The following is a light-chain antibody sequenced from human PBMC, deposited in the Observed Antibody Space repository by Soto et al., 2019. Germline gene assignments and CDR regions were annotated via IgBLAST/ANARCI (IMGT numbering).Light chain of an antibody. CDR2: DVS. CDR3: SSYTTVSALGV. V-gene: IGLV2-14*03. CDR1: SSDVGGYNY. Sequence: SALTQPASVSGSPGQSITISCTGTSSDVGGYNYVSWYQQHPGKAPKLIIYDVSDRPPGVSNRFSGSKSGNTASLTISGLQAEDEADYYCSSYTTVSALGVFGGGTKLTVL. J-gene: IGLJ2*01.